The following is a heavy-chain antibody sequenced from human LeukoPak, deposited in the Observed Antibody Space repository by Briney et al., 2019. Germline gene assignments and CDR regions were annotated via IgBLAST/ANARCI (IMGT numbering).Heavy chain of an antibody. CDR2: ISAYNGNT. J-gene: IGHJ4*02. V-gene: IGHV1-18*04. Sequence: ASVKVSCKASGYTFTSYGISWVRQAPGQGLEWMGWISAYNGNTNYAQKLQGRVTMTTDTSTSTAYMELRSLRSDDTAVYYCARVGGDILTGSYLDYWGQGTLVTVSS. CDR1: GYTFTSYG. D-gene: IGHD3-9*01. CDR3: ARVGGDILTGSYLDY.